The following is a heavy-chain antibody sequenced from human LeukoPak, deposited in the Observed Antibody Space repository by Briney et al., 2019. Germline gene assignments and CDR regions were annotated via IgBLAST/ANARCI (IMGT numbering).Heavy chain of an antibody. V-gene: IGHV4-39*01. D-gene: IGHD3-10*01. CDR3: ARQLYVSGSYYAPMDV. Sequence: SETLSLTCSVSGGSISSSSYFWGWIRQPPGKGLEWIASVHHSGSTYYNPSLKGRLTISVDTSKNQFSLKMSSVTAADTAVYFCARQLYVSGSYYAPMDVWGKGTTVTISS. CDR2: VHHSGST. J-gene: IGHJ6*03. CDR1: GGSISSSSYF.